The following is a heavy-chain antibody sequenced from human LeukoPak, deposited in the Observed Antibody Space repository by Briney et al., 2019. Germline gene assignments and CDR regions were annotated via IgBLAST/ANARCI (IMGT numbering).Heavy chain of an antibody. CDR1: GYTFTGYY. D-gene: IGHD3-22*01. V-gene: IGHV1-2*02. CDR2: INPNSDGT. CDR3: ARRIVVVITWPLGAFDI. Sequence: ASVKVSCKASGYTFTGYYIHWVRQAPGQGLEWMGWINPNSDGTNYAQQFQGRVTMTRDTSISTAYMELSRLRSDDTAVYYCARRIVVVITWPLGAFDIWGQGTMVTVSS. J-gene: IGHJ3*02.